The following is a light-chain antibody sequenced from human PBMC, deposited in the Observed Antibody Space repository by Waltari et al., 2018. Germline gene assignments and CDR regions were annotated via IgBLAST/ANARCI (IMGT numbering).Light chain of an antibody. CDR1: QRIATN. CDR2: EAS. CDR3: QQYNYYYS. Sequence: IVMTQPPGTFSLSPGEGAPLSCRPSQRIATNVAWDQQKPGHGPRLLISEASTRVAGVPVRFSGSGSGTEFTITISSLQSEDFADYYCQQYNYYYSFGQGTRLEMK. J-gene: IGKJ2*01. V-gene: IGKV3-15*01.